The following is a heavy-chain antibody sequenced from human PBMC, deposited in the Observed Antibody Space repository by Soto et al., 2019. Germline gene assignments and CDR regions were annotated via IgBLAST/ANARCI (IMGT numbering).Heavy chain of an antibody. CDR3: ASTYYYDSSGWAMDAFDI. CDR2: IYPGDSDT. D-gene: IGHD3-22*01. Sequence: PRESLKISCKGSGYSFTSYWIGWVRQMPGKGLEWMGIIYPGDSDTRYSPSFQGQVTISADKSISTAYLQWSSLKASDTAMYYCASTYYYDSSGWAMDAFDIWGQGTMVTVSS. V-gene: IGHV5-51*01. CDR1: GYSFTSYW. J-gene: IGHJ3*02.